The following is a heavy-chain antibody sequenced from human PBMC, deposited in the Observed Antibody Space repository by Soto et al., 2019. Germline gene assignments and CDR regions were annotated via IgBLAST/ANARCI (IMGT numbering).Heavy chain of an antibody. CDR3: ARDFVGGDYHFDF. V-gene: IGHV3-33*01. CDR2: MWYGGSRK. Sequence: QVQLVESGGGVVQPGRSVRLSCVVSGFTFRNYGIHWVRQAPGKGLEWVAVMWYGGSRKFYADSVKGRFTISRDNSNNTLYLQMNSLRAEDTAVYYCARDFVGGDYHFDFWGQGALVTVSP. CDR1: GFTFRNYG. J-gene: IGHJ4*02. D-gene: IGHD2-21*02.